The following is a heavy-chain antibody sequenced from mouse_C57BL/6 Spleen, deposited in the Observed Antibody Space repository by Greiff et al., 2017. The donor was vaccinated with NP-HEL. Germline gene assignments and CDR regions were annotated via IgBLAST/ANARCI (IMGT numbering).Heavy chain of an antibody. V-gene: IGHV3-6*01. D-gene: IGHD1-1*01. CDR1: GYSITSGYY. CDR2: ISYDGSN. J-gene: IGHJ2*01. CDR3: ARDHYGRSY. Sequence: EVKLMESGPGLVKPSQSLSLTCPVTGYSITSGYYWNWIRQFPGNKLEWMGYISYDGSNNYNPSLKNRISITRDTSKNQFFLKLNSVTTEDTATYYCARDHYGRSYWGKGTTLTVSS.